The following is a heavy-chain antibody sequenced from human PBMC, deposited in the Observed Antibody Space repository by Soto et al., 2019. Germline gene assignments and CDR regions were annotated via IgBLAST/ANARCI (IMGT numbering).Heavy chain of an antibody. CDR3: ARPYRSGWYSSFDP. V-gene: IGHV4-59*08. CDR1: GGSINNYY. D-gene: IGHD6-19*01. Sequence: QVQLQESGPGLVKTSETLSLTCSVSGGSINNYYWTWIRQPPGKGLEWIGQIFYGGSTNYNPSLKSRVTISMDTSENQFSLKLSSVTAADTAVYYCARPYRSGWYSSFDPWGQGTLVTVSS. CDR2: IFYGGST. J-gene: IGHJ5*02.